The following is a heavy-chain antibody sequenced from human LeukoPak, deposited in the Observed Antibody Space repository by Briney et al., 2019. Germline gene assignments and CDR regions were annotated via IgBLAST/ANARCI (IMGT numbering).Heavy chain of an antibody. CDR3: ARELGLENF. D-gene: IGHD1-7*01. Sequence: PGGSLRLSCAASGFTFSSYAMHWVRQAPGKGLEWVAVISYDGSNKYYADSVKGRFTISRDNSKNTLYLQMNSLRAEDTAVYYCARELGLENFWGQGTLVTVSS. V-gene: IGHV3-30-3*01. CDR1: GFTFSSYA. J-gene: IGHJ4*02. CDR2: ISYDGSNK.